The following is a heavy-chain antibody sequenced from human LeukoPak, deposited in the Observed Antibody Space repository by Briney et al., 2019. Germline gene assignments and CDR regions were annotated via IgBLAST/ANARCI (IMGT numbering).Heavy chain of an antibody. Sequence: PSETLSLTCTVSAGSVSSGRYYWGWIRQPPGKGLEWIGTFYYSGSTYYNPSLKSRVTISVDTSKNQFSLKLTSVTAADTAVYYCARTYDYVWGSYRYPFDYWGQGTLVTVSS. CDR3: ARTYDYVWGSYRYPFDY. D-gene: IGHD3-16*02. CDR2: FYYSGST. V-gene: IGHV4-39*01. J-gene: IGHJ4*02. CDR1: AGSVSSGRYY.